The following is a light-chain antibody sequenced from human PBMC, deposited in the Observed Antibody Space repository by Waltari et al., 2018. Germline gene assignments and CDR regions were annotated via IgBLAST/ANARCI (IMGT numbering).Light chain of an antibody. V-gene: IGLV2-8*01. J-gene: IGLJ1*01. CDR1: SSDVCAYNF. Sequence: QSALTQPPSASGSPGQSVTISCTGPSSDVCAYNFVSLYQQHPGKAPKFMIYDVRKRPSGVPDRFSGSKSGNTASLTVSGLQAGDEADYYCSSYAGSNNVFGTGTKVTVL. CDR3: SSYAGSNNV. CDR2: DVR.